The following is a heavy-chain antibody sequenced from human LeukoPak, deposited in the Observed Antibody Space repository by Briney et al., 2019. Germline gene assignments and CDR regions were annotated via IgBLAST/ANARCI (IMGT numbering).Heavy chain of an antibody. CDR1: GFTFSSYS. V-gene: IGHV3-21*01. CDR3: AKDLGIAVAGEPPAFDY. D-gene: IGHD6-19*01. Sequence: GGSLRLSCAASGFTFSSYSMNWVRQAPGKGLEWVSSTSSSSSYIYYADSVKGRFTISRDNSKNTLYLQMDSLRAEDTAVYYCAKDLGIAVAGEPPAFDYWGQGTLVTVSS. CDR2: TSSSSSYI. J-gene: IGHJ4*02.